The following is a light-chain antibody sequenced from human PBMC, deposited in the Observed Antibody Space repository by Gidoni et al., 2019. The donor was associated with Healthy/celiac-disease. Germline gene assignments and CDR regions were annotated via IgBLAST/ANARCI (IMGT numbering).Light chain of an antibody. CDR3: QQYNNWRT. V-gene: IGKV3-15*01. J-gene: IGKJ3*01. CDR2: GAS. CDR1: KSVRSN. Sequence: EILMTHSPATLSVAPVERAILACSASKSVRSNLDWYQQKPGQAPRLLIYGASTRATGIPARFSGSGSGTKFTLTISSLQYEDFAVYYYQQYNNWRTFGPGTKVDIK.